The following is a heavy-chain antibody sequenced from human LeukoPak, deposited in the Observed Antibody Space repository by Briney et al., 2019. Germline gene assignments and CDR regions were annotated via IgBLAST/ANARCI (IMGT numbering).Heavy chain of an antibody. V-gene: IGHV4-30-4*01. Sequence: SETLSLTCTVSGDSISSGGFYWSWIRQPPGKGLEWIGYIYYSGSTSYNPSLKSRVAISVDTSKNQFSLKLSSVTAADTAVYYCARHYYDVNYWGQGTLVTVSS. CDR1: GDSISSGGFY. D-gene: IGHD3-3*01. CDR2: IYYSGST. CDR3: ARHYYDVNY. J-gene: IGHJ4*02.